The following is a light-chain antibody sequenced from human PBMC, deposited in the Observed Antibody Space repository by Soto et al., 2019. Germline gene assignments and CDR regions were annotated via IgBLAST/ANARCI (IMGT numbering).Light chain of an antibody. Sequence: QSALTQPASVSGSPGQSITISCTGTSSDVGSYNLVSWYQQHPGKAPKLMIYEGSKRPSGVSNRFSGSKSGNTASLAITGLQAEDEGDYYCQSYDSTLDARYVFGTGTKLTVL. V-gene: IGLV2-14*02. J-gene: IGLJ1*01. CDR2: EGS. CDR1: SSDVGSYNL. CDR3: QSYDSTLDARYV.